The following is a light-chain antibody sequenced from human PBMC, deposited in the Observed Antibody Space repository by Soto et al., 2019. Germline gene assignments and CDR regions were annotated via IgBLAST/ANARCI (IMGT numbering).Light chain of an antibody. V-gene: IGLV2-8*01. CDR2: DVN. J-gene: IGLJ2*01. CDR1: LTDVGGRDF. CDR3: SSYTGTDVI. Sequence: QSALTQPSSASGSPGQSVTISCTGTLTDVGGRDFGRDFVSWYRQDPGKAPKLILYDVNTRPSGVPNRFSGSKSGNTASLTVSGLQAEDEGHYYCSSYTGTDVIFGGGTQLTVL.